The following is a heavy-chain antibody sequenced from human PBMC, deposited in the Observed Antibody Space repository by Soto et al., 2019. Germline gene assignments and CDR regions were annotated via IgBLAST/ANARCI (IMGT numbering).Heavy chain of an antibody. D-gene: IGHD6-19*01. V-gene: IGHV3-9*01. CDR3: ANKNGSVAGDHGDH. J-gene: IGHJ4*02. Sequence: EAQLVESGGGLVQPGSSLRLSCAASGFTFNAYAMPWVRQAPGKGLEWVSGISWNSGAKDYANSLKGRFTISRDNAKYSLYLQMNRLRGEDRYVYYCANKNGSVAGDHGDHWRQGTLVAVSS. CDR2: ISWNSGAK. CDR1: GFTFNAYA.